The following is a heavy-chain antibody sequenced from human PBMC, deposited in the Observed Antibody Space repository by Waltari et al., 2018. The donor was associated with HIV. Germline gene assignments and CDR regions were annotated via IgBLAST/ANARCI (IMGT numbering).Heavy chain of an antibody. D-gene: IGHD4-17*01. J-gene: IGHJ4*02. CDR1: GFTFSSYW. CDR3: ASTIYGGRFDY. V-gene: IGHV3-7*01. CDR2: IKQDGSEK. Sequence: EVQLVESGGGLVQPGGSLRLSCAASGFTFSSYWMSWVRQAPGKGLEWGANIKQDGSEKYYLDSVKGRFTISRDNAKNSLYLQMNSLRAEDTAVYYCASTIYGGRFDYWGQGTLVTVSS.